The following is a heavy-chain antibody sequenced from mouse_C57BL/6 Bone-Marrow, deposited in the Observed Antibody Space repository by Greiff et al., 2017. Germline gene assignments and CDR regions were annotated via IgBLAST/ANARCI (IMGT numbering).Heavy chain of an antibody. D-gene: IGHD2-3*01. CDR2: ISYDGSN. CDR3: AREWLLRYAMDY. CDR1: GYSITSGYY. V-gene: IGHV3-6*01. J-gene: IGHJ4*01. Sequence: EVQRVESGPGLVKPSQSLSLTCSVTGYSITSGYYWNWIRQFPGNKLEWMGYISYDGSNNYNPSLKNLISITRDTSKNQFFLNLNSVTTEDTATYYCAREWLLRYAMDYWGQGTSVTVSS.